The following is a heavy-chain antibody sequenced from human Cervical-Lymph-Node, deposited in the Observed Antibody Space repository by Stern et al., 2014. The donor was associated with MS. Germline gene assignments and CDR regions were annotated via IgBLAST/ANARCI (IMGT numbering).Heavy chain of an antibody. D-gene: IGHD2-15*01. CDR1: GASISSSH. Sequence: QLQLQESGPGLVKPSETLSLTRTVSGASISSSHWTWNRTTQGKGLEWIGNVYQSGSTNYKPSLKSRATIFVDTSKNQVSLKLTSVTAADTAVYYCARGRWYGDYWGQGTLVTVSS. CDR3: ARGRWYGDY. V-gene: IGHV4-59*01. CDR2: VYQSGST. J-gene: IGHJ4*02.